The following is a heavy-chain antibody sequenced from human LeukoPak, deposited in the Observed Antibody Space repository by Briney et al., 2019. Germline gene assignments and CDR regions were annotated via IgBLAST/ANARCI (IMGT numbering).Heavy chain of an antibody. CDR3: ARKLVYSSTHFGY. J-gene: IGHJ4*02. CDR2: INHSGST. D-gene: IGHD6-13*01. V-gene: IGHV4-34*01. Sequence: SETLSLTCAVYGGSFSGYYWSWIRQPPGKGLEWIGEINHSGSTNYNPSLKSRVTISVDTSKNQFSLKLSSVTAADTAVYYCARKLVYSSTHFGYWGQGTLVTVSS. CDR1: GGSFSGYY.